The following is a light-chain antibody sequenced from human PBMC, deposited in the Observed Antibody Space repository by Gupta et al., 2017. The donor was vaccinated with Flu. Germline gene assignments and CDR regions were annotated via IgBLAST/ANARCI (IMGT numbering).Light chain of an antibody. V-gene: IGKV2-28*01. Sequence: DIVMTQSPLSLPVTPGEPASISCRSSQSLLHSNGYNYLDWYLQKPRQSPQLLIYLGSNRASGVPDRFSGSGSGTXFTLKIXRVEAEDVGVYYCMQALQTPWAFGXGTKVEIK. CDR3: MQALQTPWA. CDR1: QSLLHSNGYNY. CDR2: LGS. J-gene: IGKJ1*01.